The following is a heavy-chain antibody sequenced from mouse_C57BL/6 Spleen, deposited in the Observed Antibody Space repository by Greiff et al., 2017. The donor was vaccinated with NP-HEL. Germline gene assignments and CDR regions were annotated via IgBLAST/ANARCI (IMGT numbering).Heavy chain of an antibody. CDR3: ARFSYAMDY. CDR1: GFTFPDYY. CDR2: IRNKANGYTT. J-gene: IGHJ4*01. Sequence: EVKLVESGGGLVQPGGSLSLSCAASGFTFPDYYMSWVRQPPGKALEWLGFIRNKANGYTTEYSASVKGRFTISRDNSQSILYLQMNALRAEDSATYYCARFSYAMDYWGQGTSVTVSS. V-gene: IGHV7-3*01.